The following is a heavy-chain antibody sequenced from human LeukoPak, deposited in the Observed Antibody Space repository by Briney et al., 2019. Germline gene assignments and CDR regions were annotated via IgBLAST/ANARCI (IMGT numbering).Heavy chain of an antibody. CDR1: GFTFGIYA. D-gene: IGHD3-3*01. Sequence: GGSLRLSCAASGFTFGIYAMSWVRQAPGKGLEWVANIKLDGSEKNYVDSVKGRFTISRDNTKNSLYLQMNSLRAEDTAVFYCARDQYDTWSRRGNFDSWGQGTLVIVSS. J-gene: IGHJ4*02. CDR3: ARDQYDTWSRRGNFDS. CDR2: IKLDGSEK. V-gene: IGHV3-7*03.